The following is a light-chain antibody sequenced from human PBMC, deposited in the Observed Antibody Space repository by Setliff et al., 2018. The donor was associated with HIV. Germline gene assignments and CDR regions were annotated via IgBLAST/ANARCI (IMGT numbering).Light chain of an antibody. CDR1: SSDVGAYMS. V-gene: IGLV2-23*02. J-gene: IGLJ2*01. Sequence: QSALAQPASVSGSPGQSITIFCTGSSSDVGAYMSVSWYQQHPGEVPKLIIYDVTKRPSGVSNRFSGSKSGTTASLTISGLQAEDEADYYCCSSAGSDTWIFGGGTKVTVL. CDR2: DVT. CDR3: CSSAGSDTWI.